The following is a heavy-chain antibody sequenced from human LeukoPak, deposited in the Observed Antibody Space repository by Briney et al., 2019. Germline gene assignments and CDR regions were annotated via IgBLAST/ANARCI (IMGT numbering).Heavy chain of an antibody. V-gene: IGHV4-30-4*01. D-gene: IGHD5-12*01. J-gene: IGHJ4*02. CDR2: ISSSGTT. Sequence: SETLSLTCTVSSGSISSGDYYWSWIRQPPGKGLERIGYISSSGTTYYNPSLRSRITISVDSSKSQFSLNLSSVTASDTAVYYCAGVGNGGYGGFDYWGQGTLVTVSS. CDR3: AGVGNGGYGGFDY. CDR1: SGSISSGDYY.